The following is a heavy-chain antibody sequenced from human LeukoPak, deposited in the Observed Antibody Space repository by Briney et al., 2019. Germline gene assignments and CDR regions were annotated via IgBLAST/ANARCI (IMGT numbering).Heavy chain of an antibody. Sequence: SQTLSLTCTVSGGSISSGSYYWSWIRQPAGKGLEWIGRIYTSGSTNYNPSLKSRVTISVDTSKNQFSLKLSSVTAADTAVYYCARGRVVPAARRAHSSSWRFDYWGQGTLVTVSS. CDR2: IYTSGST. D-gene: IGHD2-2*01. J-gene: IGHJ4*02. CDR1: GGSISSGSYY. CDR3: ARGRVVPAARRAHSSSWRFDY. V-gene: IGHV4-61*02.